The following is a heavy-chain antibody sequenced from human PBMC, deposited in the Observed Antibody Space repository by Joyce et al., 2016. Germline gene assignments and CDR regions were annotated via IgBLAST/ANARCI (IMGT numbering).Heavy chain of an antibody. CDR3: AIDSGEG. CDR2: INQDGNER. Sequence: EVQLVESGGGLVQPGGSLRLSCAASGFTFDIYWMPWVRQAPGKGLEWVANINQDGNERYYVDSARGRFTISRDNSKNSLHLQMDSLRDDDTAMYYCAIDSGEGWGQGTLVTVSS. CDR1: GFTFDIYW. J-gene: IGHJ4*02. V-gene: IGHV3-7*03. D-gene: IGHD3-10*01.